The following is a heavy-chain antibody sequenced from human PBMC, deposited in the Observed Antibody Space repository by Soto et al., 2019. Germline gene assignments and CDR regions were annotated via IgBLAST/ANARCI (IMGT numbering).Heavy chain of an antibody. V-gene: IGHV1-2*02. Sequence: ASVKVSCKASGYTFTGYYMHWVRQAPGQGLEWMGWINPNSGGTNYAQKFQGRVTMTRDTSISTAYMELSRLRSDDTAVYYCARLAVAAEGLNGFDPWGQGTLVTVSS. CDR1: GYTFTGYY. D-gene: IGHD6-19*01. CDR2: INPNSGGT. J-gene: IGHJ5*02. CDR3: ARLAVAAEGLNGFDP.